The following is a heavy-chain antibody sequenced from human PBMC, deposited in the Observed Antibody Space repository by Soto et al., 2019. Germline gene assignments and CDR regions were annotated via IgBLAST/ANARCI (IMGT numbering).Heavy chain of an antibody. CDR3: ARDRGRYGTYYFDY. CDR2: TRNKANSYTT. Sequence: EVQLVESGGGLVQPGGSLRLSCAASGFTFSDHYMDWVRQAPGKGLEWVGRTRNKANSYTTEYAASVKGRFTNSRDDSKNSLYLQMNSLKTEDTAVYYCARDRGRYGTYYFDYWGQGTLVTVSS. J-gene: IGHJ4*02. V-gene: IGHV3-72*01. D-gene: IGHD1-1*01. CDR1: GFTFSDHY.